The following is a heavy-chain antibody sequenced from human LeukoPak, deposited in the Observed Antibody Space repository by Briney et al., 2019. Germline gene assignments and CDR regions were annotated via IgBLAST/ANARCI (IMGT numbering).Heavy chain of an antibody. CDR3: ARVENYGSGSSEYWFDP. CDR1: GGSISSYY. D-gene: IGHD3-10*01. Sequence: SETLSLTCTVSGGSISSYYWSWIRQPPGKGLEWIGYISYSGSTNFNPSLKSRATISVDTSKNQFSLHLTSVTAADTAVYYCARVENYGSGSSEYWFDPWGQGTLVTVSS. V-gene: IGHV4-59*01. J-gene: IGHJ5*02. CDR2: ISYSGST.